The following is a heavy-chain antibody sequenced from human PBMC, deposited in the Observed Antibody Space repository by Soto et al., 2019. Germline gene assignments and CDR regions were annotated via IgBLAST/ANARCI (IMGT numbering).Heavy chain of an antibody. CDR1: GGTFSSYT. CDR3: AEGGSITHYYYGMDV. CDR2: IIPIFGTA. D-gene: IGHD3-16*01. V-gene: IGHV1-69*13. J-gene: IGHJ6*02. Sequence: SMKVSCKASGGTFSSYTISWVLQAPGQGLEWMGGIIPIFGTANYAQKFQGRVTITADESTSTAYMELSSLRSEDTAVYYCAEGGSITHYYYGMDVWGQGTTVTVSS.